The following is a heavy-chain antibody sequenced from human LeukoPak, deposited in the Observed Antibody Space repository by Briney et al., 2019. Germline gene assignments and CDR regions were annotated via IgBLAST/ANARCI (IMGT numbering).Heavy chain of an antibody. D-gene: IGHD6-6*01. J-gene: IGHJ4*02. CDR1: GGSFSGYY. V-gene: IGHV4-34*01. Sequence: SETLSLTCAVYGGSFSGYYWSWIRQPPGKGLEWIGEINHSGSTNYNPSLKSRVTISVDTSKNQFSLKLSSVTAAETAVYYCARGRGIAAPSGYFDYGGQGTLVTVSS. CDR2: INHSGST. CDR3: ARGRGIAAPSGYFDY.